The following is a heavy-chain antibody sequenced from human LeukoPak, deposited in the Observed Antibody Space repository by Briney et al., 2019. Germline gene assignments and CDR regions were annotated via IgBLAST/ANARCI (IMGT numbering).Heavy chain of an antibody. J-gene: IGHJ4*02. Sequence: PGGSLRLSCAASGFTFSSYGMHWVRQAPGKGLEWVANIKQDGSEKYYVDSVKGRFTISRDNAKNSLYLQMNSLRAEDTAVYYCAKGTPVAGMDPGYWGQGTLVTVFS. V-gene: IGHV3-7*01. CDR1: GFTFSSYG. CDR3: AKGTPVAGMDPGY. CDR2: IKQDGSEK. D-gene: IGHD6-19*01.